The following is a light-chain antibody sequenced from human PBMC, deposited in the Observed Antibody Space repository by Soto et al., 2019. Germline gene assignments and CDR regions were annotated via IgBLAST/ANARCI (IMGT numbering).Light chain of an antibody. V-gene: IGLV2-8*01. CDR2: EVS. Sequence: SVLTQPPSASGSPGQSVTISCTGTSSDVGGYNYVSWYQQHPGKAPRLMIYEVSKRPSGVPDRFSGSKSGNTASLTVSGLQAEDEADYYCSSYAGYNILYVFGTGTKVTVL. CDR3: SSYAGYNILYV. CDR1: SSDVGGYNY. J-gene: IGLJ1*01.